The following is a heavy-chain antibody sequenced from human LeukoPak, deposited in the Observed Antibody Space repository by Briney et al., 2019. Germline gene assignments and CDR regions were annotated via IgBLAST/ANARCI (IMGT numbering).Heavy chain of an antibody. J-gene: IGHJ4*02. D-gene: IGHD3-16*01. V-gene: IGHV3-21*01. Sequence: PGGSLRLSCADSGFTLSRFKMTWVRQAPGKGLEWVAYICPSSSYISYADPLKGRVTVSRDKAKNSVFLQMSCVRAEDTAVYFCARHLTGGEYFDSWGQGTLVSVSS. CDR1: GFTLSRFK. CDR2: ICPSSSYI. CDR3: ARHLTGGEYFDS.